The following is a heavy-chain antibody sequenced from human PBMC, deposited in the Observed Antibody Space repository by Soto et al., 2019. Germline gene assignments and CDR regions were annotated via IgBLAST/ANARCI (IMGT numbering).Heavy chain of an antibody. CDR1: GYRFSNYD. J-gene: IGHJ6*02. D-gene: IGHD1-26*01. Sequence: QLVQSGAEVKKPGASVKVSCKASGYRFSNYDISWVRQAPGQGLEWMAWISAHNGNKHYAEKFQGRVSTTTDTSTSTAYMEVRTLNTDDSAVYYCARFLLAYFGMDVWGQGTTVPVS. CDR2: ISAHNGNK. V-gene: IGHV1-18*01. CDR3: ARFLLAYFGMDV.